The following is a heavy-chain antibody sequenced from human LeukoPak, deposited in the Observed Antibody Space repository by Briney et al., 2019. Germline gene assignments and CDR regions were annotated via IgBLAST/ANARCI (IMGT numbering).Heavy chain of an antibody. Sequence: SETLSLTCSVSGGSINSYYWSWIRQPPGEGLEWIGNIYYSGSTNYNPSLNSRVTISVDTSKNQLSLKVTSVTAADTAMYYCARVPRSNMAYFEYWGQGALVIVSS. J-gene: IGHJ4*02. CDR1: GGSINSYY. V-gene: IGHV4-59*08. CDR3: ARVPRSNMAYFEY. D-gene: IGHD5-24*01. CDR2: IYYSGST.